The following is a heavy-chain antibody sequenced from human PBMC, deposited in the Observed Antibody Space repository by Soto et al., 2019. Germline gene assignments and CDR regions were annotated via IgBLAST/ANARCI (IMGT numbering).Heavy chain of an antibody. CDR2: ISSSGSTI. J-gene: IGHJ5*02. CDR3: AREKKYCGGDCYPRWFDP. V-gene: IGHV3-11*01. D-gene: IGHD2-21*01. Sequence: GGSLRLSCAASGFTFSDYYMSWIRQAPGKGLEWVSYISSSGSTIYYADSVKGRFTISRDNAKNSLYLQMNSLRAEDTAVYYCAREKKYCGGDCYPRWFDPWGQGTLVTVSS. CDR1: GFTFSDYY.